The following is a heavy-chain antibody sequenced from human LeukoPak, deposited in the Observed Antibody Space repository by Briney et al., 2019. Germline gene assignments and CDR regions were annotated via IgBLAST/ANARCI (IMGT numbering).Heavy chain of an antibody. CDR2: ISYDGSNK. Sequence: PGGSLRLSCAASGFTFSSYGMHWVRQAPGKGLEWVAVISYDGSNKYYADSVKGRFTISRDNSKNTLYLQMNSLRAEDTAVYYCAKVQWELLQGLDYWGQGTLVTVSS. J-gene: IGHJ4*02. CDR1: GFTFSSYG. V-gene: IGHV3-30*18. CDR3: AKVQWELLQGLDY. D-gene: IGHD1-26*01.